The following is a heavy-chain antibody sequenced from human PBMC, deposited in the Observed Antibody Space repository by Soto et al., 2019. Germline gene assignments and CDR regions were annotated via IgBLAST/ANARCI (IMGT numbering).Heavy chain of an antibody. CDR1: GFTFSTYA. CDR2: IWYDGSNK. V-gene: IGHV3-33*01. J-gene: IGHJ4*02. CDR3: ARDQAETRDFDY. Sequence: QVQLVESGGGVVQPGTSLRLSCAASGFTFSTYAMHWVRQAPGKGLEWVAVIWYDGSNKYYADSVRGRFTISRDNSKNTTYLQMNSLRAEDAAVYYCARDQAETRDFDYWGQGTLVTVSS.